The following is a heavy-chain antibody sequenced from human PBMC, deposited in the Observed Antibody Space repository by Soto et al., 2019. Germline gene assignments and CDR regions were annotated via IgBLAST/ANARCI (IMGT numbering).Heavy chain of an antibody. D-gene: IGHD4-17*01. CDR1: GATFTSYG. CDR2: IIPIFDKA. J-gene: IGHJ5*02. V-gene: IGHV1-69*06. Sequence: QVQLVQSGAEVQKPGSSVKVSCKGSGATFTSYGVIWVRQAPGQGLEWMGGIIPIFDKANYARKFQARLTITADKSTSTAFMELRSLRSEDTAVYYCARAGIYSDYFTGAQDPWGQGTLVTVSS. CDR3: ARAGIYSDYFTGAQDP.